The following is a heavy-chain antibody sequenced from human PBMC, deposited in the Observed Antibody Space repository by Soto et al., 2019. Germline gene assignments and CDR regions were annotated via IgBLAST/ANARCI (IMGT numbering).Heavy chain of an antibody. CDR2: VVYSGST. CDR3: ARCRLPITTPGWFDP. CDR1: ARAISCDDEY. D-gene: IGHD1-1*01. J-gene: IGHJ5*02. Sequence: TLSLTWAVNARAISCDDEYSRGIRQHPGKGLEWIGYVVYSGSTYYNPSLKSRVTMSVDRSTNPSYLQLSSPTAPDTPVYCCARCRLPITTPGWFDPWGQGTLVTVSS. V-gene: IGHV4-31*11.